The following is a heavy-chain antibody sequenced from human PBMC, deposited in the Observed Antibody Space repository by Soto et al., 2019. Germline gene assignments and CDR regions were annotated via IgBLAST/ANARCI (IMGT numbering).Heavy chain of an antibody. D-gene: IGHD5-12*01. J-gene: IGHJ3*02. CDR3: ARSYEYSGYDGAFDI. V-gene: IGHV4-59*08. CDR1: GGSISSYY. Sequence: SETLSLTCTVSGGSISSYYWSWIRQPPGKGLEWIGYIYYSGSTNYNPSLKSRVTISVDTSKNQFSLKLSSVTAADTAVYYCARSYEYSGYDGAFDIWGQGTMVTVSS. CDR2: IYYSGST.